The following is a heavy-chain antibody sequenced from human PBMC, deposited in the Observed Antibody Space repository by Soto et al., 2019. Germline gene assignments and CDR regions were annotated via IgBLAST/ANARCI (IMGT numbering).Heavy chain of an antibody. CDR3: ARGLYSGACDY. J-gene: IGHJ4*02. Sequence: ASVKVSCKASGGTFSSYAISWVRQAPGQGLEWMGGIVPIVDTATYAQKFQGRVTITADKSTSTAYMELSSLRSEDTAVYYCARGLYSGACDYWGQGTLVTVSS. CDR1: GGTFSSYA. CDR2: IVPIVDTA. V-gene: IGHV1-69*06. D-gene: IGHD1-26*01.